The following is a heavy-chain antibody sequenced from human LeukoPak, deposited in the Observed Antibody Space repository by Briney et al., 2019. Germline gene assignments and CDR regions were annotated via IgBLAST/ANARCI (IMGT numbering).Heavy chain of an antibody. V-gene: IGHV4-34*01. CDR3: ARGTWGYPDY. J-gene: IGHJ4*02. D-gene: IGHD1-26*01. Sequence: PETLSLTCAVYGGSFSGYYWSWIRQPPGKGLEWIGEINHSGSTNYNPSLKSRVTISVDTSKNQFSLKLSSVTAADTAVYYCARGTWGYPDYWGQGTLVTVSS. CDR2: INHSGST. CDR1: GGSFSGYY.